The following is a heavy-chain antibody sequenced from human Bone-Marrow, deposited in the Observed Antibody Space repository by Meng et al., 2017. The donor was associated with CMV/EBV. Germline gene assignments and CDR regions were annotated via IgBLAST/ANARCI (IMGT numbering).Heavy chain of an antibody. Sequence: QVTLNVLGPRRVQPKAALTLPFSFSGSSLSTRGDGVDWVRQPPGQALEWLGFISSDDDKRYNPALVKRLIITKSNDEKQALLTKTNRDPVDTATFYYSKYNYCGAWLADYWGQGTLVTVSS. CDR1: GSSLSTRGDG. CDR2: ISSDDDK. CDR3: SKYNYCGAWLADY. D-gene: IGHD4-23*01. V-gene: IGHV2-5*02. J-gene: IGHJ4*02.